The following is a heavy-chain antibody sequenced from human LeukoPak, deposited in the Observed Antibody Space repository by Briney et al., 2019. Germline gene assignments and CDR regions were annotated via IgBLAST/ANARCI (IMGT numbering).Heavy chain of an antibody. J-gene: IGHJ3*02. V-gene: IGHV4-59*08. CDR3: ARLKVADSESFDI. CDR1: GGSIDSHF. CDR2: IFYSGST. Sequence: SETLSLTCTVSGGSIDSHFWSWIRQPPGKGLEWIGNIFYSGSTNNNPSLERRLTITQDSSKNQVSLRLTSATAADTAIYYCARLKVADSESFDIWGPGTLVAVSS.